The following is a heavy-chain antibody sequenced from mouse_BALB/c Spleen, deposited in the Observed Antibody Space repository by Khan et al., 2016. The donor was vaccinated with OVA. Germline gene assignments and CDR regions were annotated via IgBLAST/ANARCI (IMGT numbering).Heavy chain of an antibody. CDR3: AREDYYGRTCYAMDY. J-gene: IGHJ4*01. CDR1: GYTFTSYW. V-gene: IGHV1S41*01. Sequence: DLVKPRASVKLSCKASGYTFTSYWINWIKQRPGQGLEWIGRIGPGSGSTYYNEVFKGKATLTVDTSSSTAYIQLSSLSSEDSAVSCFAREDYYGRTCYAMDYWGQGTSVTVSS. CDR2: IGPGSGST. D-gene: IGHD1-1*01.